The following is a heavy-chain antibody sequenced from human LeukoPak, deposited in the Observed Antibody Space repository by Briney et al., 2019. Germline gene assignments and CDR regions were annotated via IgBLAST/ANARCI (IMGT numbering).Heavy chain of an antibody. Sequence: GASVKVSCKASGYTFTSYGIGWVRQAPGQGLEWMGWISAYNGNTNYAQKLQGRVTMTTDTSTSTAYMELRSLRSDDTAVYYCARQRIVVVPAAIPGVFDYWGQGTLVTVSS. J-gene: IGHJ4*02. CDR2: ISAYNGNT. CDR1: GYTFTSYG. CDR3: ARQRIVVVPAAIPGVFDY. D-gene: IGHD2-2*02. V-gene: IGHV1-18*01.